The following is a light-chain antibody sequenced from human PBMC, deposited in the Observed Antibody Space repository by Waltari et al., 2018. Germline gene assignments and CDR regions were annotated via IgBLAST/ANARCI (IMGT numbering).Light chain of an antibody. CDR1: QGISSC. CDR3: QQAYSFTLT. V-gene: IGKV1-12*01. Sequence: DIQMTQSPSSLSASVGVRVTITCRASQGISSCLAWYQQKPWKAPELLIYASSSFQSGVPSRFSVPGSGTDFPLTISSMQPEDFATYYCQQAYSFTLTFGGGPKVEIK. CDR2: ASS. J-gene: IGKJ4*01.